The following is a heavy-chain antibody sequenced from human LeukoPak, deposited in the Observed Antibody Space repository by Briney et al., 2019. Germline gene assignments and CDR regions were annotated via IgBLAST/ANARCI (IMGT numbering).Heavy chain of an antibody. CDR3: ARASSYSSGNYFDY. J-gene: IGHJ4*02. D-gene: IGHD3-22*01. V-gene: IGHV4-59*01. Sequence: SETLSLTCTVSGGSISSYYWSWIRQPPGKGLEWIGYIYYSGSTNYNPSLKSRVTISVDTSKNQFSLKLSSVTAADTAVYYCARASSYSSGNYFDYWGQGTLVTVSS. CDR2: IYYSGST. CDR1: GGSISSYY.